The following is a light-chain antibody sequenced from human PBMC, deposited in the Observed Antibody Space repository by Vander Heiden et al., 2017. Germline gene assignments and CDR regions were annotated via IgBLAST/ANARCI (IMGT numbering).Light chain of an antibody. Sequence: DIVLTQSPATLSLSPGERATLSCRASQSVSRYLDWYQQKPGQAPRLLIYDASNRASGIPARFSGSGSGTDFTLTISSLEPEDFAVYYCQQRSNWPITFGQGTRLEIK. J-gene: IGKJ5*01. CDR1: QSVSRY. CDR3: QQRSNWPIT. CDR2: DAS. V-gene: IGKV3-11*01.